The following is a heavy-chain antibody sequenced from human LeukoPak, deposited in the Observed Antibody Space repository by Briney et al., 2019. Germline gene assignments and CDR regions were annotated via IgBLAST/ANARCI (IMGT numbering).Heavy chain of an antibody. CDR3: ARGLYSGYSRNVFDI. D-gene: IGHD5-12*01. Sequence: SETLSLTCTVTGASVNSDSYYWSWIRQPPGQGLEWIGYIFNSGTTYYIPSLRSRVIISLDTSKNQFSLKMSSVTAADTAVYYCARGLYSGYSRNVFDIWGQGTMVTVSS. CDR2: IFNSGTT. CDR1: GASVNSDSYY. J-gene: IGHJ3*02. V-gene: IGHV4-30-4*08.